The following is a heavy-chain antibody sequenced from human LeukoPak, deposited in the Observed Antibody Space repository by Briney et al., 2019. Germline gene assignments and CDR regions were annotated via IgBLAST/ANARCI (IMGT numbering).Heavy chain of an antibody. D-gene: IGHD3-3*01. Sequence: ASVKVSCKVSGYTLTELSMHWVRQAPGKGLEWMGGFDPEDGETIYAQKFQGRVTMTTDTSTSTAYMELRSLRSDDTAVYYCARGLEGLTRRHTWFDPWGQGTLVTVSS. V-gene: IGHV1-24*01. CDR1: GYTLTELS. J-gene: IGHJ5*02. CDR3: ARGLEGLTRRHTWFDP. CDR2: FDPEDGET.